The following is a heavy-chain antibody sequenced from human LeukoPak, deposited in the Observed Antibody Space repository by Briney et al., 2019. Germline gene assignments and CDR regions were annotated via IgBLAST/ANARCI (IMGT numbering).Heavy chain of an antibody. V-gene: IGHV4-39*07. J-gene: IGHJ5*02. CDR3: ARSRDQDRFDP. CDR1: GDSPSGSSYF. CDR2: IYYSGIT. Sequence: SETLSLTCTVSGDSPSGSSYFWGWIRQTPGKGLEWIGNIYYSGITKYSPSLQSRVTVSVDTSKNQFSLELNSMTAADMAVYYCARSRDQDRFDPWGQGTLVTVSS. D-gene: IGHD3-10*01.